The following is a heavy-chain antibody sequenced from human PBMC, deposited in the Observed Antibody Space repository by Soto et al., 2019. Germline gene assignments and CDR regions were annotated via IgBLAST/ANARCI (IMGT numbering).Heavy chain of an antibody. CDR2: INAGNGNT. Sequence: GASVKVSCEACRYAFNSYARQWLRQAPGQRLEWMGWINAGNGNTKYSQKFQGRVTITRDTSASTAYMELSSLRSEDTAVYYCARIASRGGWFDPWGQGTLVTVSS. CDR3: ARIASRGGWFDP. D-gene: IGHD6-13*01. CDR1: RYAFNSYA. V-gene: IGHV1-3*01. J-gene: IGHJ5*02.